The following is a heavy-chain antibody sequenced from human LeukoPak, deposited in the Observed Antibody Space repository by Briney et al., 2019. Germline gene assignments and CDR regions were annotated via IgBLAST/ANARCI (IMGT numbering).Heavy chain of an antibody. Sequence: SETLSLTCAVYGGSFSGYYWSWIRQPPEKGLEWIGEINHSGSTNYNPSLKSRVTISVDTSKNQFSLKLSSVTAADTAVYYCARAGVVTVYDYWGQGTLVTVSS. D-gene: IGHD3-3*01. CDR3: ARAGVVTVYDY. CDR2: INHSGST. J-gene: IGHJ4*02. CDR1: GGSFSGYY. V-gene: IGHV4-34*01.